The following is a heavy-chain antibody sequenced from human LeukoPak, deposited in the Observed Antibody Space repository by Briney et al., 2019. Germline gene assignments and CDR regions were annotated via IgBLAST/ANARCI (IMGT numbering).Heavy chain of an antibody. CDR2: ISYDGSNK. J-gene: IGHJ4*02. Sequence: PGRSLRLSCAASGFAFSSYGMHWVRQAPGKGLEWVAVISYDGSNKYYADSVKGRFTFSRDNSRNTVYLQMNSLRAEDTAVYYCAKGRRYCSGGSCYYFDYWGQGTLVTVSS. D-gene: IGHD2-15*01. CDR1: GFAFSSYG. CDR3: AKGRRYCSGGSCYYFDY. V-gene: IGHV3-30*18.